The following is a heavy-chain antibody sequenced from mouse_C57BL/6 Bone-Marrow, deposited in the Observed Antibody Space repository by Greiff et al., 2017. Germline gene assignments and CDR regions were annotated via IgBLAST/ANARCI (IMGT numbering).Heavy chain of an antibody. CDR2: INPSSGYT. CDR1: GYTFTSYT. D-gene: IGHD1-1*01. Sequence: QVQLQQPGAELARPGASVKMSCKASGYTFTSYTMHWVKQRPGQGLEWIGYINPSSGYTKYNQKFKDKATLTADKSSSTAYMQLSSLTSEDSAVYYCAGGSSAWFAYWGQGTLVTVSA. J-gene: IGHJ3*01. V-gene: IGHV1-4*01. CDR3: AGGSSAWFAY.